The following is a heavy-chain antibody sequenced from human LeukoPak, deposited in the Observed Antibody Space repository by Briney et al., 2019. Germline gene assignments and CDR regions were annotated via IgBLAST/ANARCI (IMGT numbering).Heavy chain of an antibody. CDR3: ARGLYGSGSYFDY. J-gene: IGHJ4*02. Sequence: TSSETLSLTCTVSGGSISSYYWSWIRQPPGKGLEWIGYIYYTGSTNYNPSLKSRLTISIDTSKNQFSLKLSSVTAADTAMYYCARGLYGSGSYFDYWGQGTLVTVSS. CDR1: GGSISSYY. D-gene: IGHD3-10*01. CDR2: IYYTGST. V-gene: IGHV4-59*01.